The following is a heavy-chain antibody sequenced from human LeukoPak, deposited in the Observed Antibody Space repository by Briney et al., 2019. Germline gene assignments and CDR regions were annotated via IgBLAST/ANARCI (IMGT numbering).Heavy chain of an antibody. D-gene: IGHD2-15*01. Sequence: SETLSLTCTVSGGSISSYYWSWIRQPPGEGLEWIGYIYYSGTTNYNPSLKSRVTISVDTSKNQFSLKLSSVTAADTAVYYCARSVVVAANYYYGMDVWGQGTTVTVSS. CDR2: IYYSGTT. V-gene: IGHV4-59*01. J-gene: IGHJ6*02. CDR1: GGSISSYY. CDR3: ARSVVVAANYYYGMDV.